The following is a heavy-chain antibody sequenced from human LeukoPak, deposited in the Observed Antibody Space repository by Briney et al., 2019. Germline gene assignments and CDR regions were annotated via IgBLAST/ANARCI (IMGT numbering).Heavy chain of an antibody. CDR2: ISAYNGHT. CDR3: ARDQSPYYYDSSGYSY. CDR1: GYTFTSYG. J-gene: IGHJ4*02. Sequence: ASVKVSCKASGYTFTSYGISWVRQAPGQGLEWMGWISAYNGHTNYAQKFQGRVTMTTDTSTSTAYMELRSLRSDDTAVYYCARDQSPYYYDSSGYSYWGQGTLVTVSS. D-gene: IGHD3-22*01. V-gene: IGHV1-18*01.